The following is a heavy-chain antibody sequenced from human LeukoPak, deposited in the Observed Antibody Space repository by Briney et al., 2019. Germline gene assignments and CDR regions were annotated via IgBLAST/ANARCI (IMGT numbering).Heavy chain of an antibody. Sequence: GGSLRLSCTVSGFTLSSYEMSWIRQAPGKGLEWVSSIDYDGGSGHYADSVKGRFTISRDNSNNTLFLHLNSLRGEDTAVYYCTRNSGWYGLSWGQGTLVTVSS. CDR1: GFTLSSYE. CDR3: TRNSGWYGLS. D-gene: IGHD6-19*01. CDR2: IDYDGGSG. J-gene: IGHJ1*01. V-gene: IGHV3-23*01.